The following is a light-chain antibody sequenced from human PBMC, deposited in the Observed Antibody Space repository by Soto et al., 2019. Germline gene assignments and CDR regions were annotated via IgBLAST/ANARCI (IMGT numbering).Light chain of an antibody. CDR1: SSNIGAGYD. CDR2: GNN. V-gene: IGLV1-40*01. Sequence: QSVLTQPPSVSGAPGQRVTISCTGSSSNIGAGYDVHWYQQLPGTAPKLLIYGNNNRPSGVPDRFSGSKSGTSASQAITGLQAEDEADYYCQSYDSSDYVFGTGTKVTVL. J-gene: IGLJ1*01. CDR3: QSYDSSDYV.